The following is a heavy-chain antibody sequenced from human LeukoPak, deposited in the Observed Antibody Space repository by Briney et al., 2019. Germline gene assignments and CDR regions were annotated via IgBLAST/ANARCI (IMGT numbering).Heavy chain of an antibody. CDR3: ARRDGYNYPNAFDI. J-gene: IGHJ3*02. D-gene: IGHD5-24*01. Sequence: SESLSLTYAVYGGSFSGYYWSWIRQPPGKGLEWLGEINNSGSTNYKPSLKARAPIPVDTSKNQFSLKLSSVTAADTAVYYCARRDGYNYPNAFDIWGQGKMVTVSS. CDR1: GGSFSGYY. V-gene: IGHV4-34*01. CDR2: INNSGST.